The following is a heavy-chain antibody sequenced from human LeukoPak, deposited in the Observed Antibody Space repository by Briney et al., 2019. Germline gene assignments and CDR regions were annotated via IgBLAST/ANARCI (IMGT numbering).Heavy chain of an antibody. CDR2: ISYDGSNK. J-gene: IGHJ4*02. Sequence: GGSLRLSCAASGFTFSSYSMNWVRQAPGKGLEWVAVISYDGSNKYYADSVKGRFTISRDNSKNSLYLQMNSLRAEDTAVYYCASEQLVLGYGEVDYWGQGTLVTVSS. CDR3: ASEQLVLGYGEVDY. CDR1: GFTFSSYS. D-gene: IGHD6-6*01. V-gene: IGHV3-30*03.